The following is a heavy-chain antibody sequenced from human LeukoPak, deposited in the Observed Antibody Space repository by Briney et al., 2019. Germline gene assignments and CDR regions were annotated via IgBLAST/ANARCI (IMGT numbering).Heavy chain of an antibody. J-gene: IGHJ4*02. V-gene: IGHV3-23*01. CDR3: ANALGGGNTWYYFDC. D-gene: IGHD6-13*01. CDR2: LSGGGGSP. CDR1: GFTFSSYA. Sequence: GGSLRLSCAAPGFTFSSYAMSWVRQAPGKGLEWVSSLSGGGGSPNYANSVKGRFTISRDNSKNTLYLQMNSLRAEDTAVYYCANALGGGNTWYYFDCWGQGTLVTVSS.